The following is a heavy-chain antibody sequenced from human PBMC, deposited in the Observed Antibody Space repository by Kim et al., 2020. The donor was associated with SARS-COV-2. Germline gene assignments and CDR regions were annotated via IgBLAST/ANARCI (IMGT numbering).Heavy chain of an antibody. CDR3: ASIRHSSSWYFQH. D-gene: IGHD6-13*01. J-gene: IGHJ1*01. Sequence: GGSLRLSCAASGFTFSSYWMSWVRQAPGKGLEWVANIKQDGSEKYYVDSVKGRFTISRDNAKNSLYLQMNSLRAEDTAVYYCASIRHSSSWYFQHWGQGTLVTVSS. CDR2: IKQDGSEK. V-gene: IGHV3-7*01. CDR1: GFTFSSYW.